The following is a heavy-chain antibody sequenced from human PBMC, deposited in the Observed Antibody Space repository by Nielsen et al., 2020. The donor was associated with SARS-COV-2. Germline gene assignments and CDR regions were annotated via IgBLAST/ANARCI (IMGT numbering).Heavy chain of an antibody. CDR2: TYYRSKWYN. V-gene: IGHV6-1*01. Sequence: SQTLSLTCAISGDSVSSNSAAWNWIRQSPSRGLEWLGRTYYRSKWYNDYAVSVKSRITINPDTSKNQFSLQLNSVTPEDTAVYYCARMGSYYYDSSAHLRAYFDYWGQGTLVTRLL. D-gene: IGHD3-22*01. J-gene: IGHJ4*02. CDR3: ARMGSYYYDSSAHLRAYFDY. CDR1: GDSVSSNSAA.